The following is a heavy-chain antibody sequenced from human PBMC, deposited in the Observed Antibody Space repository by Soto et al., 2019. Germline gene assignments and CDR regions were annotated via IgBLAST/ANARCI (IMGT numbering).Heavy chain of an antibody. D-gene: IGHD3-22*01. CDR2: ISSSSSYI. CDR3: AFNRYYYDSSGYYRDY. CDR1: GFTFSRFS. Sequence: XXSLRLSCAASGFTFSRFSIHWVLQAPGKGLERVSSISSSSSYIYYADSVKGRFTISRDNAKNSLYLQMNSLRAEDTAVYYCAFNRYYYDSSGYYRDYWGHGTMVTVSS. J-gene: IGHJ4*01. V-gene: IGHV3-21*01.